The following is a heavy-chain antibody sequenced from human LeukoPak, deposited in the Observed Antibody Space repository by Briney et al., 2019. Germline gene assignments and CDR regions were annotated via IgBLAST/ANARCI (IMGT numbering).Heavy chain of an antibody. D-gene: IGHD1-1*01. V-gene: IGHV1-2*02. CDR1: GHTFIGYY. J-gene: IGHJ4*02. Sequence: ASVKVSCKASGHTFIGYYMQWVRQAPGQGLEWMGWVNYNSGDTHYAQKFQGRVTMTRDTSISTAYMELYRLTSEDTAVYYCAREANTWSDNDWGQGTLVTVSS. CDR2: VNYNSGDT. CDR3: AREANTWSDND.